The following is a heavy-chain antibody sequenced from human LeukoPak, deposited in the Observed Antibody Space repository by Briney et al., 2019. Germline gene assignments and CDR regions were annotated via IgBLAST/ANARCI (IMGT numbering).Heavy chain of an antibody. CDR2: INTDGTSI. CDR3: ARGAPGTSVWFDP. D-gene: IGHD6-13*01. CDR1: GFTFSGYW. V-gene: IGHV3-74*01. Sequence: PGGSLRLSCVDSGFTFSGYWMHWVRQAPGKGLVWVSRINTDGTSINYADSVKGRFTISRDNAKNTLYLQMNSLGVEDTAVYYCARGAPGTSVWFDPWGPGTLVTVSS. J-gene: IGHJ5*02.